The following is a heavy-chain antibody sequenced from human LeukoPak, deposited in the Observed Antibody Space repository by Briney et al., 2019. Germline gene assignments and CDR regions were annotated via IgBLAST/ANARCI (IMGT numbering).Heavy chain of an antibody. CDR3: ARGADGVSSNSRGWFDP. D-gene: IGHD2-15*01. V-gene: IGHV3-21*01. CDR1: GFTFSSYS. Sequence: GGSLRLSCTASGFTFSSYSMNWVRQAPGKGLEWVSSISTSSSYIYYADSVKGRFTISRDNARNSLYLQMNTLIAQDTAVYSCARGADGVSSNSRGWFDPWGQGTLVTVSS. CDR2: ISTSSSYI. J-gene: IGHJ5*02.